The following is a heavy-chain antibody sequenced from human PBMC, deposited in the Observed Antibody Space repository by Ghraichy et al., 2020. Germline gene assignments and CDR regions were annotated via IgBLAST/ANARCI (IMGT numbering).Heavy chain of an antibody. CDR1: GGSISTYY. V-gene: IGHV4-59*01. CDR3: ARERITGYWSRGLDY. Sequence: GSLRLSCTVSGGSISTYYWNWIRQPPGKGLEWIGYIHYTGSTIYNPSLKSRATMSVDTSQNHFSLRLSSVTAADTAVYYCARERITGYWSRGLDYWGQGTLVTVSS. J-gene: IGHJ4*02. CDR2: IHYTGST. D-gene: IGHD1-20*01.